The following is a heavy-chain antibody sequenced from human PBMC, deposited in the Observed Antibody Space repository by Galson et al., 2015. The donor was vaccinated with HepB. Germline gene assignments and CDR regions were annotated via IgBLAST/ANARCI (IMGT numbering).Heavy chain of an antibody. CDR3: AKVFPEKTDGWYRQALYYFDS. D-gene: IGHD6-19*01. CDR1: GFTFSYHA. J-gene: IGHJ4*02. V-gene: IGHV3-23*01. CDR2: TTPSGDNT. Sequence: SLRLSCAASGFTFSYHAMAWVRQAPGKGLEWISATTPSGDNTYSADSMKGRFFISRDNSQNTLFLQSNSLRADDTAIYFCAKVFPEKTDGWYRQALYYFDSWGQGTRVTVSS.